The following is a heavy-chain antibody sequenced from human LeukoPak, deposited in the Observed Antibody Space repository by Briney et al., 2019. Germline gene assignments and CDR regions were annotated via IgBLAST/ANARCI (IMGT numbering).Heavy chain of an antibody. Sequence: GGSLRLSCAASGFTFSSYSLDWVGQAPGKGLEWVSNVPFGSSNIHYAGSVKGRFTISRDNAKNLLFLQMNSLRAEDTAVYYCARDPGIAAAGTVGYFDYWGQGTLVTVSS. CDR3: ARDPGIAAAGTVGYFDY. CDR1: GFTFSSYS. V-gene: IGHV3-48*01. J-gene: IGHJ4*02. CDR2: VPFGSSNI. D-gene: IGHD6-13*01.